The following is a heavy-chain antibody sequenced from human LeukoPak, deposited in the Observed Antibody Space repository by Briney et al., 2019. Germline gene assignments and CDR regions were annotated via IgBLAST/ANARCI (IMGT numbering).Heavy chain of an antibody. Sequence: ASVKVSCKASGYTFTGYYMHWVRQAPGQGLKWMGRINPNSGGTNYAQKFQGRVTMTRDTSISTAYMELSRLRSDDTAVYLCARERVGSWYSAQPLKLDHCGQGPLVTVSS. J-gene: IGHJ4*02. V-gene: IGHV1-2*06. CDR3: ARERVGSWYSAQPLKLDH. D-gene: IGHD6-13*01. CDR2: INPNSGGT. CDR1: GYTFTGYY.